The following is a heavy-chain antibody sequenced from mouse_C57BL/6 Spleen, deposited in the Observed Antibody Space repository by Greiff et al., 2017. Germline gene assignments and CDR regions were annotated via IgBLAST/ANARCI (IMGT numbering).Heavy chain of an antibody. Sequence: VKLQESGAELVKPGASVKISCKASGYAFSSYWMNWVKQRPGKGLEWIGQIYPGDGDTNYNGKFKGKATLTADKSSSTAYMQLSSLTSEDSAVYFCARRGYGSSGDYAMDYWGQGTSVTVSS. V-gene: IGHV1-80*01. CDR3: ARRGYGSSGDYAMDY. D-gene: IGHD1-1*01. J-gene: IGHJ4*01. CDR1: GYAFSSYW. CDR2: IYPGDGDT.